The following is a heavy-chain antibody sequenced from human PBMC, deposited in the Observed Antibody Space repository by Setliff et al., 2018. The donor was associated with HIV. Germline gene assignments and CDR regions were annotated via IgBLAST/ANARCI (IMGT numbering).Heavy chain of an antibody. CDR2: ISSDGNDK. CDR1: GFTFSTFP. D-gene: IGHD3-22*01. J-gene: IGHJ4*02. CDR3: ARVTSDSSGYYWGYYFDY. V-gene: IGHV3-30*04. Sequence: PGGSLRLSCAASGFTFSTFPMHWLRQAPGKELEWVAVISSDGNDKYNADPVNDRFTISRDNSENTLYLQMNGLRSEDTAVYYCARVTSDSSGYYWGYYFDYWGQGTRVTVSS.